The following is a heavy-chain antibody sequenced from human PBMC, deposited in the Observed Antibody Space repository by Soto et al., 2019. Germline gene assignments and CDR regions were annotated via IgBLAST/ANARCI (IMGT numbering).Heavy chain of an antibody. CDR1: GGSISSYY. J-gene: IGHJ4*02. Sequence: TSETLSLTCTVSGGSISSYYWSWIRQPPGKGLEWIGYIYYSGSTNYNPSLKSRVTISVDTSKNQFSLKLSSVTAADTAVYYCAGGMTPPGAPAWYYFDSWGQGTLVTAPQ. D-gene: IGHD2-8*02. V-gene: IGHV4-59*01. CDR2: IYYSGST. CDR3: AGGMTPPGAPAWYYFDS.